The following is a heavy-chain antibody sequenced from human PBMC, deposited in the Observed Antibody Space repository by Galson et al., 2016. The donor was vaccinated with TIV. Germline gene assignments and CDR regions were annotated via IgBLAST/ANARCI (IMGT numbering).Heavy chain of an antibody. J-gene: IGHJ6*02. CDR1: GYTFTGYY. D-gene: IGHD4-17*01. V-gene: IGHV1-2*02. CDR3: ARDLMTSVTTPFDF. Sequence: SVKVSCKASGYTFTGYYMHWVRQAPGQGLEWMGWINPNGGDTNYAQKFQNRVTMTRDTSISTAYMELSSLRSDDTAVYYCARDLMTSVTTPFDFWGQGTTVTVSS. CDR2: INPNGGDT.